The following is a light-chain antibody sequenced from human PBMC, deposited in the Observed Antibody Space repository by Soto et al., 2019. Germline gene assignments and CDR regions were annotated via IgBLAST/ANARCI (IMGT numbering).Light chain of an antibody. CDR2: GAS. V-gene: IGKV3-20*01. CDR3: QQYNTWPRT. J-gene: IGKJ1*01. CDR1: QSVSSSY. Sequence: EIVLTQSPGTLSLSPGERAILSCRASQSVSSSYLAWYQQKPAQAPRLLIYGASSRATGIPDRFSGSGSGTDFTLIISRLEPEDFAEYYCQQYNTWPRTFGQGTKVETK.